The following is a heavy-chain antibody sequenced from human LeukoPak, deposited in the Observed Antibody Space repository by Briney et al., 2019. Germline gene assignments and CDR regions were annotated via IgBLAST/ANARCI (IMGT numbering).Heavy chain of an antibody. Sequence: SETLSLTCTVSGGSLTDYYWAWIRQPPGKGLEWIGYIYSRGSTTYNPSLQSRVSLSIDTSKSQFSLSLTSVTAADTAVCYCARHPPNDFWVGYGSFDVWGQGTMVTVSS. CDR1: GGSLTDYY. V-gene: IGHV4-4*09. J-gene: IGHJ3*01. CDR3: ARHPPNDFWVGYGSFDV. D-gene: IGHD3-3*01. CDR2: IYSRGST.